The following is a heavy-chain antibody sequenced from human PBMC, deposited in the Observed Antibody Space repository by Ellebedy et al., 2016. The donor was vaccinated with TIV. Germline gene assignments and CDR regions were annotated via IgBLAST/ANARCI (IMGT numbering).Heavy chain of an antibody. V-gene: IGHV3-7*01. J-gene: IGHJ5*02. CDR2: IKPDGGEQ. CDR3: ARGPPIAARTSWFDP. D-gene: IGHD6-13*01. Sequence: GGSLRLXXKASGFSFSTYWMGWVRQAPGKGLEWVAHIKPDGGEQYYLDSVKGRFTISRDNAKNTLFLQMNSLRAEDTAVYYCARGPPIAARTSWFDPWGQGTLVTVSS. CDR1: GFSFSTYW.